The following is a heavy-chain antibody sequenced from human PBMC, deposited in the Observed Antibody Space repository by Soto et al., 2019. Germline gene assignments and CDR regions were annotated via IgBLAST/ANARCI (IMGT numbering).Heavy chain of an antibody. CDR2: ISYDGNSK. V-gene: IGHV3-30-3*01. CDR1: GFTFSSYA. Sequence: QVQLVESGGGVVQPGRSLRLSCAASGFTFSSYAMHWVRQAPGKGLEWVAVISYDGNSKSYADSVKGRFTISRDISKNXQYLQMNSLRAEDTAVYYCARDRSGYRGWRADFFDYWGLGTLVTVSS. D-gene: IGHD5-12*01. J-gene: IGHJ4*02. CDR3: ARDRSGYRGWRADFFDY.